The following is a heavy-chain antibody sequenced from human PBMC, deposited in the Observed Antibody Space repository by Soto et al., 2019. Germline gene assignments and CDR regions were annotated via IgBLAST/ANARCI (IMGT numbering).Heavy chain of an antibody. D-gene: IGHD1-20*01. V-gene: IGHV1-8*01. Sequence: QVQLVQSGAEVKKPGASVKVSCKASGYTFTSYDINWVRQATGQGLEWMGWMNPNSGNTGYAQKFQGRVTMTRNTSISTAYMELSSMRSGGTAVYYCSFREPIIGSRRGVDVWGQGTTVTVSS. CDR3: SFREPIIGSRRGVDV. CDR2: MNPNSGNT. CDR1: GYTFTSYD. J-gene: IGHJ6*02.